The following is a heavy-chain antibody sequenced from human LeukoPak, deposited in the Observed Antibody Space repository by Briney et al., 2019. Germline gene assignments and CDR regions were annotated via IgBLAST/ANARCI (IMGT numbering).Heavy chain of an antibody. V-gene: IGHV3-7*01. J-gene: IGHJ4*02. CDR2: IAQDGNEK. Sequence: GGSLRLSCEASGFTLSNYFMSWVRQAPGKGLEWVANIAQDGNEKNYVDSVKGRFTISRDNAKNSLYLQMNSLRAEDTAVYYCARDPSTNGQWGQGTLVTVSS. D-gene: IGHD1-1*01. CDR3: ARDPSTNGQ. CDR1: GFTLSNYF.